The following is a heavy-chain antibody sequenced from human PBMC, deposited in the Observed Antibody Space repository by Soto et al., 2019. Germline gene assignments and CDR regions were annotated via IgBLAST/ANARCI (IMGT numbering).Heavy chain of an antibody. D-gene: IGHD1-1*01. Sequence: PGGSLRLSCAASGFTFRTYAMTWVRQAPGTGLDWVSAISGSGGDTYYADSVKGRFTVSRDNSRNRVYLQMNSLRDEDTAVYYCASVYNWNDALLYYFDYWGQGTLVTVSS. CDR1: GFTFRTYA. CDR3: ASVYNWNDALLYYFDY. V-gene: IGHV3-23*01. CDR2: ISGSGGDT. J-gene: IGHJ4*02.